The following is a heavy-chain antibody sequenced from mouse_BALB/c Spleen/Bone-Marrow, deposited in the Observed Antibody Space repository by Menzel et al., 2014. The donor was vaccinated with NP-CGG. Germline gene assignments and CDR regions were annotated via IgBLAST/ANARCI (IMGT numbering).Heavy chain of an antibody. CDR3: ARDYYGFSYVFAY. Sequence: VQLKQSGPELVKPGASMKISCKASGYSFTGYTMNWVKQSHGKNLEWIGLINPYNGGTNYNQKFKGKATLTVDKSSSTAYMELLSLTSEDSAVYYCARDYYGFSYVFAYWGQGTLVTVSA. CDR1: GYSFTGYT. J-gene: IGHJ3*01. V-gene: IGHV1-18*01. CDR2: INPYNGGT. D-gene: IGHD1-1*01.